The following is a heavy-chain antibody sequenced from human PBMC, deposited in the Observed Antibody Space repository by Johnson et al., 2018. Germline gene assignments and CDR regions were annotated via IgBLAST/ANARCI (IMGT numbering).Heavy chain of an antibody. D-gene: IGHD3-16*01. J-gene: IGHJ3*02. Sequence: QVQLVQSGAEVKKPGSSVKVSCKASGGTFSSYTISWVRQAPGQGLEWMGRIIPILGIANYAQKFQGRVTITADKSPSTAYMGLSSLRSEDTAVYYCARGGALGGVDIWGQGTMVTVSS. CDR2: IIPILGIA. CDR1: GGTFSSYT. V-gene: IGHV1-69*04. CDR3: ARGGALGGVDI.